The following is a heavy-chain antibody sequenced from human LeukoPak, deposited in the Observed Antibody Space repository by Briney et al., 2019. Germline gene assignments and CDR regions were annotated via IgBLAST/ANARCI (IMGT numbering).Heavy chain of an antibody. Sequence: GGSLRLSCAASGFTVDSNYLSWDRQAPGKGLEWVANIKQDGSEKYHVDSVKGRFTISRDNAKNSLYLQMDSLRVEDTAVYYCARGRECSGTGCYLPGIYWGQGILVTVSS. D-gene: IGHD2-2*01. J-gene: IGHJ4*02. CDR3: ARGRECSGTGCYLPGIY. CDR1: GFTVDSNY. V-gene: IGHV3-7*01. CDR2: IKQDGSEK.